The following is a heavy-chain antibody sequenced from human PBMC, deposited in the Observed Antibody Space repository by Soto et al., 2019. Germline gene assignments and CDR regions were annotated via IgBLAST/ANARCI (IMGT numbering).Heavy chain of an antibody. D-gene: IGHD2-2*01. V-gene: IGHV4-34*01. J-gene: IGHJ3*02. Sequence: LSLTCAVYNGSFSVYYWTWIRQPPGKGLEWIGEINHSGSTNYNPSLKSRVTISVDTSKNQFSLKLSSVTAADTAVYYCARDSTRRGACDIWGQGTMVTVAS. CDR3: ARDSTRRGACDI. CDR2: INHSGST. CDR1: NGSFSVYY.